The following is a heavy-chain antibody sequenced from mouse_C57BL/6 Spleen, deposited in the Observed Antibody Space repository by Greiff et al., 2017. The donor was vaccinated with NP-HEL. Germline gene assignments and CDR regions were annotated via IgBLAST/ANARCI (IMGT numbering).Heavy chain of an antibody. V-gene: IGHV1-82*01. CDR2: IYPGDGDT. CDR1: GYAFSSSW. Sequence: QVQLKQSGPELVKPGASVKISCKASGYAFSSSWMNWVKQRPGKGLEWIGRIYPGDGDTNYNGKFKGKATLTADKSSSTAYMQLSSLTSEDSAVYFCARELYVFAYWGQRTLVTVSA. CDR3: ARELYVFAY. J-gene: IGHJ3*01. D-gene: IGHD2-12*01.